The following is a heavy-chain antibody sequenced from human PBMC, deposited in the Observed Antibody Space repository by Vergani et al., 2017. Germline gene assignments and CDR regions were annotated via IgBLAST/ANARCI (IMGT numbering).Heavy chain of an antibody. D-gene: IGHD6-19*01. CDR2: IYYSGST. Sequence: QVQLQESGPGLVKPSETLSLTCAVSGYSISSGYYWGWIRQPPGKGLEWIGYIYYSGSTNYNPSLKSRVTISVDTSKNQFSLKLSSVTAADTAVYYCARLGIAVAGTPDAFDIWGQGTMVTVSS. CDR3: ARLGIAVAGTPDAFDI. CDR1: GYSISSGYY. J-gene: IGHJ3*02. V-gene: IGHV4-38-2*01.